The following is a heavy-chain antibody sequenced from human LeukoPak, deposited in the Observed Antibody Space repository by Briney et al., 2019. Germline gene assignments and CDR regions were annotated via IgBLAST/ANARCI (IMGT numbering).Heavy chain of an antibody. CDR2: IYWDDDV. CDR3: AHSLNDSTGSFDY. J-gene: IGHJ4*02. CDR1: GFSLSTSGVG. V-gene: IGHV2-5*02. Sequence: ESGPTLFKPTPTLTLTCTFSGFSLSTSGVGVGWIRQPPGKALEWLSLIYWDDDVRYRPSLKSRLTITQDTSKNQVVLTLNNMDPVDTATYYCAHSLNDSTGSFDYWGQGTLVTVSS. D-gene: IGHD3-22*01.